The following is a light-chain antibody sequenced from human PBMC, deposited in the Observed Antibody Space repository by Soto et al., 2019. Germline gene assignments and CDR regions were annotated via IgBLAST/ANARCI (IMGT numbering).Light chain of an antibody. Sequence: EIVMTQSPATLSVSPGEGATLSCRASHSVSTNLAWYQQRPGQAPRLLIYGASTRATGIPARFSGTGFGTEFTLTITSLQSGDSAVYYCQQYNNRPRTFGQGTKVDIK. J-gene: IGKJ1*01. CDR3: QQYNNRPRT. CDR1: HSVSTN. V-gene: IGKV3-15*01. CDR2: GAS.